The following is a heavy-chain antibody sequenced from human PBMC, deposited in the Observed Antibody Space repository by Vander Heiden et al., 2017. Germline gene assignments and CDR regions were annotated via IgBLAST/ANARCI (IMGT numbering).Heavy chain of an antibody. CDR1: GGSFSGYY. J-gene: IGHJ4*02. Sequence: QVQLQQWGAGLLKPSETLSLTCAVSGGSFSGYYWSWIRQPPGKGLEWIGEINHSGSTNYNPSLKSRVTISVDTSKNQFSLKLSSVTAADTAVYYCARGTLIVGAYDYWGQGTLVTVSS. V-gene: IGHV4-34*01. CDR3: ARGTLIVGAYDY. CDR2: INHSGST. D-gene: IGHD1-26*01.